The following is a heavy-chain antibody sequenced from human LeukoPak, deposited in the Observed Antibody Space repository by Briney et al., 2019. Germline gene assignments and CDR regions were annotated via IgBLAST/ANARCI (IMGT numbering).Heavy chain of an antibody. J-gene: IGHJ3*02. CDR2: ISYEGRNI. D-gene: IGHD1-20*01. V-gene: IGHV3-30*18. Sequence: GGSLRLSCAASGFTFSSYGMHWVRQAPGRGLEWVTVISYEGRNIFYADSVTGRFIISRDNSKNTLYLQMNSLRDEDTAVYYCAKDRSMTGNNDAFDIWGQGTMVTVSS. CDR1: GFTFSSYG. CDR3: AKDRSMTGNNDAFDI.